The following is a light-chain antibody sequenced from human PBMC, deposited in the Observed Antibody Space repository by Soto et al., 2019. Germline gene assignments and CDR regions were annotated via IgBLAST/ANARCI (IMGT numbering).Light chain of an antibody. CDR3: QQYSVSYT. CDR1: QSVDRSQ. Sequence: EIELTQSPGTLSLSPGERATLSGRASQSVDRSQLAWYQQKTGQAPRLLIYGVSSRATGIPDRFSGSGSGTDFTLTISRLEPEDFAVYYCQQYSVSYTFGQGTKLEIK. J-gene: IGKJ2*01. CDR2: GVS. V-gene: IGKV3-20*01.